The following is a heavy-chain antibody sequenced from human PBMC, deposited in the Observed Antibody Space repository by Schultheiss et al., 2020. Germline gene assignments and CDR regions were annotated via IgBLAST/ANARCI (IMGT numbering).Heavy chain of an antibody. CDR1: GGSISSGSYY. V-gene: IGHV4-61*10. J-gene: IGHJ6*02. CDR3: ARDQVVVAARHVYYYGMDV. CDR2: IYYSGST. Sequence: SETLSLTCTVSGGSISSGSYYWSWIRQPAGKGLEWIGYIYYSGSTYYNPSLKSRVTISVDKSKNQFSLKLSSVTAADTAVYYCARDQVVVAARHVYYYGMDVWGQGTTVTVSS. D-gene: IGHD2-15*01.